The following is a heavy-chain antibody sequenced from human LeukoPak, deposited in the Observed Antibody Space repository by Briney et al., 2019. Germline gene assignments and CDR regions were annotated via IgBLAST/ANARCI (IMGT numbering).Heavy chain of an antibody. J-gene: IGHJ4*02. CDR2: ITSEGSST. D-gene: IGHD2-15*01. CDR3: ARGSSVVALD. Sequence: LPGGSLRLSCAASGFTFSSYWMHWVRQVPGKGLVWVSRITSEGSSTSYADSVTGRFTISRDNAKNTLYLQMNSLRAEDTAVYYCARGSSVVALDWGQGTLVTVSS. V-gene: IGHV3-74*01. CDR1: GFTFSSYW.